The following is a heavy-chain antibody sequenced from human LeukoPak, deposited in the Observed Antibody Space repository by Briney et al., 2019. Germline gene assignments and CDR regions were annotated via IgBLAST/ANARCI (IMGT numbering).Heavy chain of an antibody. CDR1: GITFNSYG. V-gene: IGHV3-30*02. D-gene: IGHD2-21*01. J-gene: IGHJ4*02. Sequence: GGSLRLACAASGITFNSYGMHWVRQAPDKGLEWVAFIRYDGSNEYYADSVKGRFTISRDNSKNTLYLQMNSLRGEDTAVYYCCGDFDYWGQGTLVTVSS. CDR2: IRYDGSNE. CDR3: CGDFDY.